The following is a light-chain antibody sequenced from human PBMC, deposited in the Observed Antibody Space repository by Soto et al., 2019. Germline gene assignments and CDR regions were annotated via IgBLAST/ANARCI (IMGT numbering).Light chain of an antibody. J-gene: IGKJ2*01. CDR2: GAS. CDR3: QQYLSLPVT. V-gene: IGKV3-20*01. CDR1: QTVTSNY. Sequence: EVVLTQSPGTLSLSPGERATLSCRASQTVTSNYLAWYQQKPGQAPRLLIYGASSRATDIPHRFSGSGSGTAFTITISRLEPEDSALYYCQQYLSLPVTFGQGTKLEIK.